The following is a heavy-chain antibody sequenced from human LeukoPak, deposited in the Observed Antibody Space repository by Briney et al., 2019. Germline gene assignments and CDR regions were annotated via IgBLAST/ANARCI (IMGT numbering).Heavy chain of an antibody. J-gene: IGHJ3*02. CDR3: ARDPPVGYTDAFDI. Sequence: GGSLRLSCAASGFTFSSYGMHWVRQAPRKGLEWVSYISSSGSTIYYADSVKGRFTISRDNAKNSLYLQMNSLRAEDTAVYYCARDPPVGYTDAFDIWGQGTMVTVSS. D-gene: IGHD5-24*01. CDR1: GFTFSSYG. CDR2: ISSSGSTI. V-gene: IGHV3-48*04.